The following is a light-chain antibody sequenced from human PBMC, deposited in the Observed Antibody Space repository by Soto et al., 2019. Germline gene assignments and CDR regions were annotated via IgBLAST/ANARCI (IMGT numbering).Light chain of an antibody. Sequence: DIQLTQSPSFLSASVGDRVTITCRASRGISSYLAWYQQKPGKAPKLLIYAASTLQSGVPSRFSGSGSGTEFTLTTSSLQPEDFAAYYCMQVNFYPLTFGGGTKVDIK. J-gene: IGKJ4*01. CDR3: MQVNFYPLT. CDR2: AAS. CDR1: RGISSY. V-gene: IGKV1-9*01.